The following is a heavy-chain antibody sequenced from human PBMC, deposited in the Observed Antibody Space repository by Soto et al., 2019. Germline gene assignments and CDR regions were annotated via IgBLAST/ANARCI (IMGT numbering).Heavy chain of an antibody. V-gene: IGHV2-5*01. Sequence: SGPTLVNPTQTLTLTCTFSAFSLSAIGEGVGWIRQPPGEALEWLAVIYWNEDKRYNPSLKRRLTIAKDTSKNQVVLTMTSMDPVDTATYYCVHTVMTYTVRGGHYFDYWGPGTLVTVSS. CDR2: IYWNEDK. CDR3: VHTVMTYTVRGGHYFDY. J-gene: IGHJ4*02. CDR1: AFSLSAIGEG. D-gene: IGHD3-10*02.